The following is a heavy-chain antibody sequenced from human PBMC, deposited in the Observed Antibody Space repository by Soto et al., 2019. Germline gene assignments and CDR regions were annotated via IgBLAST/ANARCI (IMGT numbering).Heavy chain of an antibody. CDR1: CGTISTFG. V-gene: IGHV4-4*07. Sequence: SQTLCLPYTVACGTISTFGCSWIRKHAGGGLEWIGRIYTTGSTNYNPSLKSRVTMSLDTSRNQFSLKLSSVTAADTAVYYCAREGGYFDSSGSGVYHYHGVDVWGQGTTVTVSS. D-gene: IGHD3-22*01. CDR3: AREGGYFDSSGSGVYHYHGVDV. CDR2: IYTTGST. J-gene: IGHJ6*02.